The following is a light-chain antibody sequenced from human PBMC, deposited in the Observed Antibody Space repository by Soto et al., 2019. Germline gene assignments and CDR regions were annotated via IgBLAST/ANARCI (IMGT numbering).Light chain of an antibody. J-gene: IGKJ1*01. CDR2: KAS. CDR1: QGISSY. Sequence: AIRMTQSPSSLSASTGDRVTITCRASQGISSYLAWYQQKPGKAPKLLIYKASTLKSGVPSRFSGSGSGTEFTLTIGSLQPDDFATYYCQHYNSYSEAFGQGTKVDIK. CDR3: QHYNSYSEA. V-gene: IGKV1-8*01.